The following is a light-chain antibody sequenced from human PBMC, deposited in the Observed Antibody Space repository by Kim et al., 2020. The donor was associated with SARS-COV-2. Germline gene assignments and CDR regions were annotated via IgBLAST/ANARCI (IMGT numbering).Light chain of an antibody. CDR3: QKYNSALGT. CDR1: QGICNY. CDR2: AAS. V-gene: IGKV1-27*01. J-gene: IGKJ1*01. Sequence: DIQMTQSPSSLSASVGDRVTITCRASQGICNYLAWYQQKPGKVPKLLIYAASALQSGVPSRFSGSGSGTDFTLTISSLQPEDIATYYCQKYNSALGTFGQGTKVDIK.